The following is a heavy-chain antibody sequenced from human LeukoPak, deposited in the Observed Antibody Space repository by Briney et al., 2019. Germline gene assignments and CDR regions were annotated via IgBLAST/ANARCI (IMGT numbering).Heavy chain of an antibody. D-gene: IGHD1-26*01. CDR3: AILLVGLNTFDY. Sequence: ASVKVSCKVSGYTLTELSMHWVRLAPGKGLEWMGGFDPENDKTIYSQKFQGRVTMTEDTSTDTAYMDLSSLRSEDTAVYYCAILLVGLNTFDYWGQGTLVTVSS. V-gene: IGHV1-24*01. CDR1: GYTLTELS. CDR2: FDPENDKT. J-gene: IGHJ4*02.